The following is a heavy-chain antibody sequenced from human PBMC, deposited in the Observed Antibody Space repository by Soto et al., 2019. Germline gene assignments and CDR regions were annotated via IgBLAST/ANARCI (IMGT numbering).Heavy chain of an antibody. Sequence: QVQLQESGPGLVKPSETLSLTCTVSGGSISSYYWSWIRQPPGKGLEWIGYIYYSGSTNYNPSLKSRVTISVDTSKNQFSLKLSSVTAADTAVYYCARVRGSTSSSSRYYYYYMDVWGKGTTVTVSS. CDR3: ARVRGSTSSSSRYYYYYMDV. CDR2: IYYSGST. J-gene: IGHJ6*03. D-gene: IGHD6-6*01. V-gene: IGHV4-59*01. CDR1: GGSISSYY.